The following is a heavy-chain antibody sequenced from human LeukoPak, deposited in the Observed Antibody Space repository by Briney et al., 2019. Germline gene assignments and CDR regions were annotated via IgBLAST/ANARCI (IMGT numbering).Heavy chain of an antibody. CDR1: GYTFTSYY. Sequence: GASVKVSCKASGYTFTSYYMHWVRQAPGQGLEWMGIINPSGGSTTYAQKFQGRVTMTRDTSTSTVYMELSSLRSEDTAVYYCARVTYSASSISVDGFDIWGQGTMVTVSS. D-gene: IGHD6-6*01. J-gene: IGHJ3*02. CDR3: ARVTYSASSISVDGFDI. V-gene: IGHV1-46*01. CDR2: INPSGGST.